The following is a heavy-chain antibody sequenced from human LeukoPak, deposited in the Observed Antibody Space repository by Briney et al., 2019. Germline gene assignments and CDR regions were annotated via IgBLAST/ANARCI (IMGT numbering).Heavy chain of an antibody. D-gene: IGHD3-10*01. CDR1: GYTFTGYY. J-gene: IGHJ4*02. CDR2: INPNSGGT. Sequence: GASVKVSCKASGYTFTGYYMHWVRQAPGQGLEWMGWINPNSGGTNYAQKFQGRVTMTRDTSISTAYMELGRLRSDDTAVYYCARGSLSRYYYGSGSYNYWGQGTLVTVSS. V-gene: IGHV1-2*02. CDR3: ARGSLSRYYYGSGSYNY.